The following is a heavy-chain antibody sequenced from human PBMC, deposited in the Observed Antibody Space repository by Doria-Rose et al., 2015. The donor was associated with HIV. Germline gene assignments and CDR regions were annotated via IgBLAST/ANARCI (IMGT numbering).Heavy chain of an antibody. V-gene: IGHV4-39*01. CDR3: AKQAVNWFDP. CDR2: IYYSGIT. CDR1: GGSVASGTPY. Sequence: QVQLQESGPGLVKPSETLSLTCTVSGGSVASGTPYWDWIRQTPGKGLEWIGTIYYSGITYYNPSLRGRVTISLHTSKTQYSLKLISVTAADTGVYYCAKQAVNWFDPWGQGTLVTVSS. J-gene: IGHJ5*02. D-gene: IGHD6-25*01.